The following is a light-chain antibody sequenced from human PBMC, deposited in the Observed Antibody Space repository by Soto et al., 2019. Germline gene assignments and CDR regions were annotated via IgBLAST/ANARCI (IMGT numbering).Light chain of an antibody. J-gene: IGKJ1*01. CDR3: QQYYNYWT. V-gene: IGKV1-5*01. Sequence: DIQMTQSPSTLSGYVGDRVTITFRASQTVRSWFAWDQQKPGKAPKLLIFGSSTMGHGVPARFSGSRSGPEFTLTISSLQADDFATYYCQQYYNYWTFGQGTKVDIK. CDR1: QTVRSW. CDR2: GSS.